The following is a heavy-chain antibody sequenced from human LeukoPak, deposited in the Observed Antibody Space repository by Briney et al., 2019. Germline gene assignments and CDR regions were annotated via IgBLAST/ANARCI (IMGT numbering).Heavy chain of an antibody. CDR2: IYYSGST. Sequence: SQTLSLTCTVTGGSIRSVTYSWGWIRQHPGKGLEWVGLIYYSGSTYYNPSLKSRITILQDTSENQFSLKLTSVSAAVSAVYYRARWRFDGGDHVFDYWGQGTVVTVSS. V-gene: IGHV4-31*03. CDR3: ARWRFDGGDHVFDY. CDR1: GGSIRSVTYS. D-gene: IGHD3-10*01. J-gene: IGHJ4*02.